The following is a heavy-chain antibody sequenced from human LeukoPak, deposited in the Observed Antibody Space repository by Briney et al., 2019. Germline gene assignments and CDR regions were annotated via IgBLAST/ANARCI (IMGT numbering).Heavy chain of an antibody. J-gene: IGHJ4*02. CDR1: GFTFSSYA. D-gene: IGHD3-9*01. CDR3: AEDQRYFDWLPDY. CDR2: ISGSGGST. Sequence: QPGGSLRLSCAASGFTFSSYAMSWVRQAPGKGLEWVSAISGSGGSTYYADSVKGRFTISRDNSKNTLYLQMNSLRAEDTAVYYCAEDQRYFDWLPDYWGQGTLVTVSS. V-gene: IGHV3-23*01.